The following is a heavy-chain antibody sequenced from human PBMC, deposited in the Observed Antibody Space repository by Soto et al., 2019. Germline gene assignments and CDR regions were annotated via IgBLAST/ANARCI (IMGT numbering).Heavy chain of an antibody. J-gene: IGHJ3*02. Sequence: QLHLVQSGAVVKKPGASVKVSCSASGYPVTAYYMHWVRQAPGRGLEWMGGINPATGAAKYTQTFQGRVTMTRDTSTSTVFMELSGLTSEVTAVFYCARGGGVGVAGSAAFEMWGQGTLVTVSS. CDR1: GYPVTAYY. D-gene: IGHD3-3*01. V-gene: IGHV1-2*02. CDR3: ARGGGVGVAGSAAFEM. CDR2: INPATGAA.